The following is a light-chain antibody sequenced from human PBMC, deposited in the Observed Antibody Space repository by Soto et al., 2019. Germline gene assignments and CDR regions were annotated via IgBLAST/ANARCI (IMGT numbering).Light chain of an antibody. Sequence: QSALAQPASVSGSPGQSSTISCTGTSSDVGSYNLVSWYQQHPGKAPKLMIYEGSKRPSGVSNRFSGSKSGNTASLTISGLQAEDEADYYCCSYARSSTYVFGTGTKVTVL. CDR3: CSYARSSTYV. V-gene: IGLV2-23*01. CDR1: SSDVGSYNL. J-gene: IGLJ1*01. CDR2: EGS.